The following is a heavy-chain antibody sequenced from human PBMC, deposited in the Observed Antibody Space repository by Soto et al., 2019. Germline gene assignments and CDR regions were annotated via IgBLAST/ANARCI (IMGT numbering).Heavy chain of an antibody. CDR1: GGSISSGGYY. Sequence: SETLSLTCTVSGGSISSGGYYWSWIRQHPGKGLEWIGYIYYSGSTYYNPSLKSRVTISVDTSKNQFSLKLSSVTAADTAVYYCARGGIAAAGTGQLDYWGQGTLVTVSS. J-gene: IGHJ4*02. CDR2: IYYSGST. CDR3: ARGGIAAAGTGQLDY. V-gene: IGHV4-31*03. D-gene: IGHD6-13*01.